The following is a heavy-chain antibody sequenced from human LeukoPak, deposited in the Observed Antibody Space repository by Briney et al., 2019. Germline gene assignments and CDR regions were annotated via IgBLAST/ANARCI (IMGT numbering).Heavy chain of an antibody. CDR3: AKDGGPTVFYYFDY. D-gene: IGHD1-1*01. V-gene: IGHV3-23*01. CDR1: GFTVSSNY. Sequence: GGSLRLSCAPSGFTVSSNYMSWVRQAPGKGLEWVSGISGGSGNTNYADSVKGRFTVSRDNSKNTLYLQMSSLRADDTAVYYCAKDGGPTVFYYFDYWGRGTLVTVSS. CDR2: ISGGSGNT. J-gene: IGHJ4*02.